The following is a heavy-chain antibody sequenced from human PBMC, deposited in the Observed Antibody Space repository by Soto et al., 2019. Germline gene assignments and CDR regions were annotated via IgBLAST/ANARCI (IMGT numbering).Heavy chain of an antibody. CDR1: GYTFTSYG. D-gene: IGHD6-6*01. Sequence: CTSSGYTFTSYGISWVRQAPGQGLEWMGWISAYNGNTNYAQKLQGRVTMTTDTSTSTAYMELRSLRSDDTAVYYCASSRIEYSSASYDYWGQGTLVTVSS. J-gene: IGHJ4*02. CDR2: ISAYNGNT. CDR3: ASSRIEYSSASYDY. V-gene: IGHV1-18*01.